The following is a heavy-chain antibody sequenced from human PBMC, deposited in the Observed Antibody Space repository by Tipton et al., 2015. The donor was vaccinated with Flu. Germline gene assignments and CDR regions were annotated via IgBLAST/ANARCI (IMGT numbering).Heavy chain of an antibody. V-gene: IGHV4-61*02. Sequence: TLSLTCTVSGGSIRSGSYYWSWIRQPAGTGLEWIGRMYTSGFTNYNPSLNSRVTISVDTTTNQFSLKLSSATAADTAVYYCARAGISSLAGSAFDVWCQGTMVTVSS. CDR1: GGSIRSGSYY. J-gene: IGHJ3*01. CDR3: ARAGISSLAGSAFDV. CDR2: MYTSGFT. D-gene: IGHD6-19*01.